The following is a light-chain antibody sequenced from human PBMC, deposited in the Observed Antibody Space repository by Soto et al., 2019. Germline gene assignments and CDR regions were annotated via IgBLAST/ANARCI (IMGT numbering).Light chain of an antibody. V-gene: IGKV1-39*01. CDR1: QSIGSY. Sequence: DIQMTQSPSSLSASVGDRVTINCRASQSIGSYVNWYQQKPGKAPKLLIYAASSLQSGVPSRFSGSGSGTEFTHTISSLQPEDFATYFCQQSYITPRAFGPGTKVDIK. CDR2: AAS. J-gene: IGKJ3*01. CDR3: QQSYITPRA.